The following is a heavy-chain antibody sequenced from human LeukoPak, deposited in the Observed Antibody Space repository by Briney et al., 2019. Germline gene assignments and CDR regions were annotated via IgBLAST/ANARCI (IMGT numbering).Heavy chain of an antibody. CDR3: ATNGPGIAVAGYVDY. CDR1: GFTFSGYA. CDR2: ISYDGSTE. D-gene: IGHD6-19*01. J-gene: IGHJ4*02. V-gene: IGHV3-30-3*01. Sequence: QPGRSLRLSCAASGFTFSGYAMHWVRQASGKGLEWVAVISYDGSTEYYADSVKGRFTISRDNSKTTLYLQMNSLRAEDAAVYYCATNGPGIAVAGYVDYWGQGTLVTVSS.